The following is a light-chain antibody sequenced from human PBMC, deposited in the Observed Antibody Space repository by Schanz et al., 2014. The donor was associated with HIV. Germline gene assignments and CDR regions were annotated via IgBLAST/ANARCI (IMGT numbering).Light chain of an antibody. CDR1: SSDVGTYNS. CDR2: GVA. J-gene: IGLJ2*01. Sequence: QSALTQPASVSGSPGQSITISCTGSSSDVGTYNSVSWYHQHPGKAPKLIIYGVANRPSGVSHRFSGSKSGNTASLTISGLQAEDEADYYCSSYTSSSTLVFGGGTKLTVL. V-gene: IGLV2-14*03. CDR3: SSYTSSSTLV.